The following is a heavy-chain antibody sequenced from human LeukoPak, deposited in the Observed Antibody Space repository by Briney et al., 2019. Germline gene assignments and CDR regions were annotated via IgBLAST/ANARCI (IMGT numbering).Heavy chain of an antibody. CDR1: GGSISSYY. CDR2: IYYSGSI. D-gene: IGHD3-22*01. Sequence: SETLSLTCTVSGGSISSYYWSWIRQPPGKGLEWIGYIYYSGSINYNPSLKSRVTISVDTSKNQFSLKLSSVTAADTAVYYCARDRDSSGYYIVWGQGTLVTVSS. CDR3: ARDRDSSGYYIV. V-gene: IGHV4-59*01. J-gene: IGHJ4*02.